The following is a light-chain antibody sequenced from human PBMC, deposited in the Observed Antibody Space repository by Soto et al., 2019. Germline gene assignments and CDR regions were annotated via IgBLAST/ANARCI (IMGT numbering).Light chain of an antibody. CDR1: QSISNR. V-gene: IGKV1-5*01. Sequence: DMQMTQSPSTLAASVGDVVTITCRAGQSISNRLAWYQQRPGKAPKYLIYDASTLDSGAPSRFSGSGSGTEFTLSISSLQPDDFATYYCHQFSNYPRTFGQGTKVDIK. CDR3: HQFSNYPRT. CDR2: DAS. J-gene: IGKJ1*01.